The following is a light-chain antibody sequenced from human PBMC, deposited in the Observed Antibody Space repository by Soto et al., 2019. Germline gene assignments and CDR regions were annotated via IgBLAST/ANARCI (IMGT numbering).Light chain of an antibody. J-gene: IGKJ1*01. Sequence: EIVLTQSPGTLSLSPGERATLSCRASQSISSSYLAWYQQKPGQAPRLVIYGASSRATGIPDRFSGSGFGTDFTLTIIRLEPEDFAVYSCHPYGSSRWTFGQGTKVEIK. CDR2: GAS. CDR3: HPYGSSRWT. CDR1: QSISSSY. V-gene: IGKV3-20*01.